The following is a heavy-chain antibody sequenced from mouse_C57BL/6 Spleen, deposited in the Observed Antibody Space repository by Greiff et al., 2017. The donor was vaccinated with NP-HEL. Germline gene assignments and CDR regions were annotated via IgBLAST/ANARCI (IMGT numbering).Heavy chain of an antibody. CDR2: INPYNGGT. V-gene: IGHV1-19*01. D-gene: IGHD1-1*02. Sequence: VQLQQSGPVLVKPGASVKMSCKASGYTFTDYYMNWVKQSHGKSLEWIGVINPYNGGTSYNQKFKGKATLTVDKSSSTAYMELNSLTSEDSAVYYCARGVAGGDWYFDVWGTGTTVTVSS. J-gene: IGHJ1*03. CDR3: ARGVAGGDWYFDV. CDR1: GYTFTDYY.